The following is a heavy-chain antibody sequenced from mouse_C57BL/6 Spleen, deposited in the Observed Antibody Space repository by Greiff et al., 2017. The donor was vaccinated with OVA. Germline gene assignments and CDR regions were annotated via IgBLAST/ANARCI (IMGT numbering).Heavy chain of an antibody. CDR1: GFTFSSYT. V-gene: IGHV5-9*01. J-gene: IGHJ3*01. D-gene: IGHD2-2*01. CDR2: ISGGGGNT. Sequence: VMLVESGGGLVKPGGSLKLSCAASGFTFSSYTMSWVRQTPEKRLEWVATISGGGGNTYYPDSVKGRFTISRDNAKNTLYLQMSSLRSEDTALYYCASYGYDGFAYWGQGTLVTVSA. CDR3: ASYGYDGFAY.